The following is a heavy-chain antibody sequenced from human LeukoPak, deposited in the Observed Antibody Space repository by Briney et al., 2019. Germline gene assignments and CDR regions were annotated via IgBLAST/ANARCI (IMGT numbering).Heavy chain of an antibody. Sequence: SETLSLTCTVSGGFISSYYWTWIRQPAGKGLEWIGRIYTSGSTDYNPSLKSRVTMSIDTSKNQFSLKLSSVTAADTAVYYCASTTVIAKPYYYYGMDVWGQGTTVTVSS. V-gene: IGHV4-4*07. D-gene: IGHD1-1*01. CDR2: IYTSGST. J-gene: IGHJ6*02. CDR3: ASTTVIAKPYYYYGMDV. CDR1: GGFISSYY.